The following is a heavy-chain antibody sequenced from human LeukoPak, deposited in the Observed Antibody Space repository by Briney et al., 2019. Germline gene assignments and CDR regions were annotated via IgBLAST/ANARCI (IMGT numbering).Heavy chain of an antibody. D-gene: IGHD2-15*01. Sequence: GGSLRLSCAASGFTFSSYAMHWVRQAPGRGLEWVAVISYDGSNKYYADSVKGRFTISRDNSKNTLYLQMNSLRAEDTAVYYCARDGPDCSGGSCYSSGYFDYWGQGTLVTVSS. V-gene: IGHV3-30-3*01. CDR2: ISYDGSNK. CDR1: GFTFSSYA. CDR3: ARDGPDCSGGSCYSSGYFDY. J-gene: IGHJ4*02.